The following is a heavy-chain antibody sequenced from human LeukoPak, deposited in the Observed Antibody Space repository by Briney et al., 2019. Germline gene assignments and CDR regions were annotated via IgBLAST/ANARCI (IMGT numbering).Heavy chain of an antibody. CDR2: ISSSSSYI. CDR3: ARERIAAAYDY. CDR1: GFTFSSYS. V-gene: IGHV3-21*01. J-gene: IGHJ4*02. D-gene: IGHD6-13*01. Sequence: GGSLRLSCAASGFTFSSYSMNWVRQAPGKGLEWVSSISSSSSYIYYADSVKGRFTISRDNAKNSLYLQMNSLRAEDTAVYYCARERIAAAYDYWSQGTLVTVSS.